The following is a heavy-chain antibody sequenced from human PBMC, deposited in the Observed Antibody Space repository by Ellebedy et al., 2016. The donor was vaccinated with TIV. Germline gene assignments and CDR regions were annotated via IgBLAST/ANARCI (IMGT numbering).Heavy chain of an antibody. D-gene: IGHD2-2*03. V-gene: IGHV1-2*02. CDR1: GYTFTAFY. J-gene: IGHJ4*02. CDR3: ARSGYCGSSTCPTDY. Sequence: ASVKVSCKSSGYTFTAFYLHWVRQAPGQGLEWVAWINPNSGYTNYAQKFQGRVTMTRDTSISTAYMELSRLRSDDTAMYYCARSGYCGSSTCPTDYWGQGTLVTVSS. CDR2: INPNSGYT.